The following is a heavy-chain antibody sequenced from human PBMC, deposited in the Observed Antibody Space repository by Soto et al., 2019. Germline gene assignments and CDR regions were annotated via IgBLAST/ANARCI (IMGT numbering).Heavy chain of an antibody. CDR3: ARSRGASWSGNYYYYYGMDV. D-gene: IGHD3-3*01. CDR1: GGTFSSYA. V-gene: IGHV1-69*13. J-gene: IGHJ6*02. Sequence: GASVKVSCKASGGTFSSYAISWVRQAPGQGLEWMGGTIPIFGTANYAQKFQGRVTITADESTSTAYMELSSLRSEDTAVYYCARSRGASWSGNYYYYYGMDVWGQGTTVTVSS. CDR2: TIPIFGTA.